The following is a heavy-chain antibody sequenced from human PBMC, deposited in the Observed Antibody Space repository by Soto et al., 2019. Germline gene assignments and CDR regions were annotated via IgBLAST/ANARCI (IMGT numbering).Heavy chain of an antibody. J-gene: IGHJ5*02. CDR3: ARDGPTEPWFDP. V-gene: IGHV4-39*02. CDR1: GGSISSSSYY. CDR2: IYYSGST. Sequence: PSETLSLTCTVSGGSISSSSYYWGWIRQPPGKGLEWIGSIYYSGSTYYNPSLKSRVTISVDTSKNQFSLKLSSVTAADTAVYYCARDGPTEPWFDPWGQGTLVTVSS.